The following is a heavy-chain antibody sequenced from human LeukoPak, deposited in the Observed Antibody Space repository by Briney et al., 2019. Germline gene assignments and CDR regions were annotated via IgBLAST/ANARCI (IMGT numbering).Heavy chain of an antibody. J-gene: IGHJ1*01. Sequence: PGGSLRLSCAASGLTFSSYAMHWVRQAPGKGLEWVSAISGSGGSTYYADSVKGRFTISRDNSKNTLYLQMNSLRAEDTAVYYCAKGFGVAGPGYFQHWGQGTLVTVSS. V-gene: IGHV3-23*01. CDR3: AKGFGVAGPGYFQH. CDR2: ISGSGGST. CDR1: GLTFSSYA. D-gene: IGHD6-19*01.